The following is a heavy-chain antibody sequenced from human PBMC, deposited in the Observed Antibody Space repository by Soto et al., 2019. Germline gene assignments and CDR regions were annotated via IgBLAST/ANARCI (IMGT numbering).Heavy chain of an antibody. CDR3: VREPWGFSGTWYDY. CDR2: INHDGSET. V-gene: IGHV3-74*01. CDR1: KFSLNNYW. Sequence: PGGSLRLSCAASKFSLNNYWMHWVRQVPGKGPAWVSRINHDGSETEYADSVKGRFTISRDNTNNTLYLQMDSLRVEDTAMYYCVREPWGFSGTWYDYWGQGTLVTVSS. J-gene: IGHJ4*02. D-gene: IGHD6-13*01.